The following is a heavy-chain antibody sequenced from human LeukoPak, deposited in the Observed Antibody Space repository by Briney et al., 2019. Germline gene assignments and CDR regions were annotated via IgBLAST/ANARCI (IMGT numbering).Heavy chain of an antibody. D-gene: IGHD1-1*01. CDR1: GFTFGDYA. CDR2: IRSKAYGGTT. Sequence: PGGSLRLSRTASGFTFGDYAMSWVRQPPGKGLEWVGFIRSKAYGGTTEYAASVKGRFTISRDDSKSIAYLQMNSLKTEDTAVYYCTRVSGYNWNDVDAFDIWGQGTMVTVSS. CDR3: TRVSGYNWNDVDAFDI. J-gene: IGHJ3*02. V-gene: IGHV3-49*04.